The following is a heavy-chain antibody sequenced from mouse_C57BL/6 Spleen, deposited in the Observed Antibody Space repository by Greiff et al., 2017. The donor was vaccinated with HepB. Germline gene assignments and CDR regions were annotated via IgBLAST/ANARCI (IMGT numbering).Heavy chain of an antibody. CDR1: GYTFTDYY. CDR3: ARGGIYFGNHVDAMEY. Sequence: EVLLQQSGPELVKPGDSVKISCKASGYTFTDYYMNWVKQSHGKSLEWIGDFNPNNGGTCYNQKFKGKATLTVDNSSSTAYMALRSLTSEDSAVYYCARGGIYFGNHVDAMEYWGQGTSVTVSS. V-gene: IGHV1-26*01. CDR2: FNPNNGGT. J-gene: IGHJ4*01. D-gene: IGHD2-1*01.